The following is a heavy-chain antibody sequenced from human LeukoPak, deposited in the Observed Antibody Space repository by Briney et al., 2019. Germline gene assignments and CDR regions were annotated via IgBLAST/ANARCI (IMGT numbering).Heavy chain of an antibody. J-gene: IGHJ4*02. CDR1: GFTFSSYG. CDR2: ISNDGSKK. V-gene: IGHV3-30*18. Sequence: GGSLRLSCAASGFTFSSYGMHWVRQAPGKGPDWVAVISNDGSKKYYADSVKGRFTISRDNSKNTLSLQVSSLRTEDTAVYYCAKDRYSYAFEYSDSWGQGTLVTVSS. D-gene: IGHD5-18*01. CDR3: AKDRYSYAFEYSDS.